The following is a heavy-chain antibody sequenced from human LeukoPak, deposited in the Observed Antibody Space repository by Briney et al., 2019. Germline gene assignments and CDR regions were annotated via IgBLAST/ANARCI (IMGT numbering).Heavy chain of an antibody. CDR1: GYTFINYG. V-gene: IGHV1-18*01. Sequence: ASVKVSCKASGYTFINYGISWVRQAPGQGLEWMGWISRYTGDTNYALQLQGRVTMTTDTSTSTAYMELRSLRSDDTAVYYCARVSVTLFGAVIILNAFDVWGQGTMVTVSS. CDR2: ISRYTGDT. CDR3: ARVSVTLFGAVIILNAFDV. J-gene: IGHJ3*01. D-gene: IGHD3-3*01.